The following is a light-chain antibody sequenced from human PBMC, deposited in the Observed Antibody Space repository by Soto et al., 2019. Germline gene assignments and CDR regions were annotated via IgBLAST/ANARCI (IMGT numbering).Light chain of an antibody. CDR2: DAS. J-gene: IGKJ4*01. V-gene: IGKV3-11*01. CDR1: QSVSSY. CDR3: QQRSNWPPALT. Sequence: EIVLTQSPATLSLSPGERATLSCRASQSVSSYLAWYQQKPGQAPRLLIYDASNRATGIPARFSGSGSGTDFTLTITIRKPEDYAVYYCQQRSNWPPALTFGGGTKVEIK.